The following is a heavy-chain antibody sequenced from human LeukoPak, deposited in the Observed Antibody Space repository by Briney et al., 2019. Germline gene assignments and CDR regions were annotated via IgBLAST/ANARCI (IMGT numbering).Heavy chain of an antibody. CDR1: GFTFSNAW. CDR2: IKSKTDGGTT. D-gene: IGHD2-2*01. J-gene: IGHJ4*02. CDR3: SPGDFIPAAMIDY. V-gene: IGHV3-15*01. Sequence: PGGSLRLSCAASGFTFSNAWMSWVRQAPGKGLEWVGRIKSKTDGGTTDYAAPVKGRFTISRDDSKNTLYLQMNSLKTEDTAVYFFSPGDFIPAAMIDYWGQGTLVTVSS.